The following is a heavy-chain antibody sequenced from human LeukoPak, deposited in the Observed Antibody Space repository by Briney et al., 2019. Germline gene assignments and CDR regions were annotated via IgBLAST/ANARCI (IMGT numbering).Heavy chain of an antibody. CDR1: GFIFSRFA. J-gene: IGHJ4*02. V-gene: IGHV3-23*01. Sequence: PGGSLRLSCAASGFIFSRFAMNWARQAPGKGPEWVSGISGSGEETYYADSVQGRFTISRDNSENTIHLQMNSLRVEDTALYFCVKRSRDGYNSPLDNWGQGTLVTVSS. CDR3: VKRSRDGYNSPLDN. CDR2: ISGSGEET. D-gene: IGHD5-24*01.